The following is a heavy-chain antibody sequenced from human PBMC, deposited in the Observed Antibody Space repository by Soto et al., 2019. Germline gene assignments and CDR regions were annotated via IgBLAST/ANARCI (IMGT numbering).Heavy chain of an antibody. V-gene: IGHV3-23*01. J-gene: IGHJ4*02. CDR1: GFTFSSYA. CDR3: AKDTSSSWYPDY. Sequence: SLRLSCAASGFTFSSYAMSWVRQAPGKGLEWVSAISGSGGSTYYADSVKGRFTISRDNSKNTLYLQMNSLRAEDTAVYYCAKDTSSSWYPDYWGQGTLVTVSS. D-gene: IGHD6-13*01. CDR2: ISGSGGST.